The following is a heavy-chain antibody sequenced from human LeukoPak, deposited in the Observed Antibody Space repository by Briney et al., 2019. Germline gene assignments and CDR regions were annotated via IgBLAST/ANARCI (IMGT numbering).Heavy chain of an antibody. Sequence: GASVKVSCKASGYTFTGYYMHWVRQAPGQGLEWMGWINPNSGGTNYAQKFQGRVTMTRDTSISTAYMELSRLRSDAPAVDFCSGGRKIFLVGPAAIHRGGGFDYWGQGTLVTVSS. CDR2: INPNSGGT. CDR1: GYTFTGYY. CDR3: SGGRKIFLVGPAAIHRGGGFDY. J-gene: IGHJ4*02. V-gene: IGHV1-2*02. D-gene: IGHD2-2*02.